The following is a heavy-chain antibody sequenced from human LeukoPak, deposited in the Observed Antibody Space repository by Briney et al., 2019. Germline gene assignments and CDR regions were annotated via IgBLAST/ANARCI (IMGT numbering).Heavy chain of an antibody. CDR3: ARAYDSSGYYPIYHAFDI. Sequence: PSETLSLTCTVSGGSISSSSYYWGWIRQPPGKGLEWIGSIYYSGSTYYNPSLKSRVTISVDTSKNQFSLKLGSVTAADTAVYYCARAYDSSGYYPIYHAFDIWGQGTMVTVSS. CDR1: GGSISSSSYY. V-gene: IGHV4-39*07. CDR2: IYYSGST. J-gene: IGHJ3*02. D-gene: IGHD3-22*01.